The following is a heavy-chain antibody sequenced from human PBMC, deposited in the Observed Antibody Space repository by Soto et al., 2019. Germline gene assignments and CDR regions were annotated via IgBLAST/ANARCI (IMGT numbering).Heavy chain of an antibody. CDR1: GFPFRSYS. V-gene: IGHV3-21*01. Sequence: GGSLSLSWAASGFPFRSYSMNWVRPAPGKGLEWVSSISSSSSYIYYADAVKGRFTISRDNAKNSLYLQMNSLRAEDTAAYYCARDPSSVEMAKNRGFSYFEYWGQGTLVTGSA. CDR3: ARDPSSVEMAKNRGFSYFEY. J-gene: IGHJ4*02. D-gene: IGHD5-12*01. CDR2: ISSSSSYI.